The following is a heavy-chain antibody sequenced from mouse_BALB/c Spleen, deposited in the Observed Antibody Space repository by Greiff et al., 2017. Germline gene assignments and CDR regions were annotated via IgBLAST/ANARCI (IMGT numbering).Heavy chain of an antibody. Sequence: QVQLQQSGAELAKPGASVKMSCKASGYTFTSYWMHWVKQRPGQGLEWIGYINPSTGYTEYNQKFKDKATLTADKSSSTAYMQLSSLTSEDSAVYYCARSPRQLGQGYYAMDYWGQGTSVTVSS. CDR1: GYTFTSYW. J-gene: IGHJ4*01. V-gene: IGHV1-7*01. CDR2: INPSTGYT. CDR3: ARSPRQLGQGYYAMDY. D-gene: IGHD3-2*01.